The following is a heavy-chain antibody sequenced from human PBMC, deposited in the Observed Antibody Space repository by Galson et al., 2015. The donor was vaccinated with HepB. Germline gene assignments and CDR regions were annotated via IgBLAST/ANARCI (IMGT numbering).Heavy chain of an antibody. J-gene: IGHJ5*02. CDR2: ISGSGDTT. D-gene: IGHD4-23*01. CDR1: GFTFSSYA. Sequence: SLRLSCAASGFTFSSYAMSWVRQAPGKGLEWVSDISGSGDTTYYADSVKGRFTISRDNTKNTLYLQMSSLRAEDTAVYYCGKDRGGNTGNWFDPWGQGTLVTVSS. CDR3: GKDRGGNTGNWFDP. V-gene: IGHV3-23*01.